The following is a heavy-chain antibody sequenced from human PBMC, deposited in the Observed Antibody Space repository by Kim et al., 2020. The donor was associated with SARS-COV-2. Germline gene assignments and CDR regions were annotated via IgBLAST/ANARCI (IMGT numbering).Heavy chain of an antibody. CDR2: IRAYNGNT. CDR1: GYTFTNYC. V-gene: IGHV1-18*01. CDR3: PSGTVLHFWSSYY. D-gene: IGHD3-3*02. Sequence: ASVKVSCKASGYTFTNYCISWVRQAPGQGLEWMGWIRAYNGNTNYAQKLQGRVTMTTDTSTSTAYLELRCLRSDDTCIYYFPSGTVLHFWSSYY. J-gene: IGHJ6*01.